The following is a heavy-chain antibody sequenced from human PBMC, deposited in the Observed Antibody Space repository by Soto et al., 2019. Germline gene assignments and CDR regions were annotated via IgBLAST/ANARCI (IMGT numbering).Heavy chain of an antibody. CDR2: ISGSGGST. D-gene: IGHD3-3*01. CDR3: AKDRGTYDFWSGYSTYNWFDP. CDR1: GFTFSSYA. Sequence: EVQLLESVGGLVQPGGSLRLSCAASGFTFSSYAMSWVRQAPGKGLEWVSAISGSGGSTYYADSVKGRFTISRDNSKNTLYLQMNSLRAEDTAVYYCAKDRGTYDFWSGYSTYNWFDPWGQGTLVTVSS. V-gene: IGHV3-23*01. J-gene: IGHJ5*02.